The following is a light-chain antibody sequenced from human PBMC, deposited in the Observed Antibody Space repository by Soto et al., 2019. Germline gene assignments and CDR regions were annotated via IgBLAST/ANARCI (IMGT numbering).Light chain of an antibody. V-gene: IGKV1-5*01. CDR3: QHYNSYGT. J-gene: IGKJ1*01. Sequence: DIQMTQSAATLPASLGDTVTITYRASQNIDRWVAWYQQKSVKAPKILIYNASSLETGVPSRFSGSGSGTEFTLTLSSVQPDDFASYYCQHYNSYGTFGQGTKVDIK. CDR1: QNIDRW. CDR2: NAS.